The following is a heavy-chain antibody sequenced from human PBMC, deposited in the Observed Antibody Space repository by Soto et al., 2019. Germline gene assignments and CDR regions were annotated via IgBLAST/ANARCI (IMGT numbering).Heavy chain of an antibody. CDR1: GDSISRSSNH. V-gene: IGHV4-39*01. D-gene: IGHD4-17*01. CDR2: IYYSENT. Sequence: QLQLQESGPGLVKPSETLSLTCPVSGDSISRSSNHWGWIRQPTGKGLEWIGNIYYSENTSYNPSLKSRVTLSVETSKNQFSRMLTSVPAADTAVYYCATHPPYGPLDYWCQVTIVTVSS. CDR3: ATHPPYGPLDY. J-gene: IGHJ4*02.